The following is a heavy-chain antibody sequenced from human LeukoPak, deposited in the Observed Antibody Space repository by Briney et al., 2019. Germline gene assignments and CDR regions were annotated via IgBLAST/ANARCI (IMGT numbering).Heavy chain of an antibody. CDR2: IYGAGAGIT. CDR1: GFTVNNNY. CDR3: AKELVGTSPRGWFDP. D-gene: IGHD1-26*01. Sequence: GSLRLSCATSGFTVNNNYMSWVRQAPGKGLEWVSVIYGAGAGITYYIDSVQGRFTISRDNSKNTLFLQMNSLRAEDTAVYYCAKELVGTSPRGWFDPWGQGTLVTVSS. J-gene: IGHJ5*02. V-gene: IGHV3-53*01.